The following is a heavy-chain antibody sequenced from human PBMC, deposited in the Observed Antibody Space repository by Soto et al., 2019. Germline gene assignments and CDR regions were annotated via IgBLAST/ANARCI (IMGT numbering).Heavy chain of an antibody. V-gene: IGHV1-69*02. CDR3: ARSIKEEIGVAGPKDIWFDP. CDR1: GGTFRTYT. J-gene: IGHJ5*02. Sequence: QVQLVQSGAEVKRPGASVKVSCQTSGGTFRTYTINWVRQSPGQVLEWMGRIIPILDVAHYAQKFQGRVTITADRSTSTAHMELRSLRSEDTAVYSCARSIKEEIGVAGPKDIWFDPWGQGTLVTFSS. CDR2: IIPILDVA. D-gene: IGHD6-19*01.